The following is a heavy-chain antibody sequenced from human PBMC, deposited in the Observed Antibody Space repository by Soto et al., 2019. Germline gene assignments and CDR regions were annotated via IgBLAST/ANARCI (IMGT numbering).Heavy chain of an antibody. D-gene: IGHD2-2*01. CDR1: GYTFTSYG. Sequence: QVQLMQSGAEVKKPGASVKVSCKASGYTFTSYGISWVRQAPGQGLEWMGWISTYNGNTNYAQKLQGRVTMTTDTSTSTAYMEWRSLRSDDTAVYYCGRDLYQSVFYYGMDVWGQGTTVTVSS. CDR2: ISTYNGNT. J-gene: IGHJ6*02. V-gene: IGHV1-18*01. CDR3: GRDLYQSVFYYGMDV.